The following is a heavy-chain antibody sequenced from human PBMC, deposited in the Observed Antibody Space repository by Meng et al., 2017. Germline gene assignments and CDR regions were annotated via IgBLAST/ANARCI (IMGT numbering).Heavy chain of an antibody. Sequence: GESLKISCAASGFTFSSYAMSWVRQAPGKGLEWVSAISGSGGSTYYADSVKGRFTISRDNSKNTLYLQMNSLRAEGTAVYYCAKPRHYYYDSSGYYYFDYWGQGTLVTVSS. D-gene: IGHD3-22*01. CDR2: ISGSGGST. V-gene: IGHV3-23*01. CDR1: GFTFSSYA. J-gene: IGHJ4*02. CDR3: AKPRHYYYDSSGYYYFDY.